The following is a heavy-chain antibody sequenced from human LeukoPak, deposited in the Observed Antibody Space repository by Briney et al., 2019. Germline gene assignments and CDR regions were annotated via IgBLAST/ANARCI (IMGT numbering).Heavy chain of an antibody. Sequence: SETLSLTCTVSGGSISSSSYYWGWIRQPPGKGLEWIVSIYYSGSTYYNPSLKSRVTISVDTSKNQFSLKLSSVTAADTAVYYCARGPLLRYFAPFDYWGQGTLVTVSS. D-gene: IGHD3-9*01. CDR3: ARGPLLRYFAPFDY. CDR2: IYYSGST. V-gene: IGHV4-39*07. J-gene: IGHJ4*02. CDR1: GGSISSSSYY.